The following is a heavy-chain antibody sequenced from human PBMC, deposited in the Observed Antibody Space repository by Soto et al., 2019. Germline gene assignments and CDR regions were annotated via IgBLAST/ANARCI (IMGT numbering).Heavy chain of an antibody. D-gene: IGHD3-3*01. CDR2: ISYDGSNK. V-gene: IGHV3-30*18. Sequence: GGSLRLSCAASGFTFSSYGMHWVRQAPGKGLEWVAVISYDGSNKYYADSVKGRFTISRDNSKNTLYLQMNSLRAEDTAVYYCAKDRYYDFWSGFPVLYYYGMDVWGQGTTVTVSS. CDR1: GFTFSSYG. CDR3: AKDRYYDFWSGFPVLYYYGMDV. J-gene: IGHJ6*02.